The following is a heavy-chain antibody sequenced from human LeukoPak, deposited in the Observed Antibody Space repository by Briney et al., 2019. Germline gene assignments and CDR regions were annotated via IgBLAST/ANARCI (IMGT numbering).Heavy chain of an antibody. Sequence: GGSLRLSCAASGFTFRSYWMSWVRQAPGKGLEWVANINQGGSVQYYMDSVKGRFTTSRDDAKNSLYVQMNSLRDEDTAVYYCARVEYSGWNLEYWGQGTLVTVSS. CDR1: GFTFRSYW. D-gene: IGHD5-12*01. J-gene: IGHJ4*02. CDR2: INQGGSVQ. V-gene: IGHV3-7*01. CDR3: ARVEYSGWNLEY.